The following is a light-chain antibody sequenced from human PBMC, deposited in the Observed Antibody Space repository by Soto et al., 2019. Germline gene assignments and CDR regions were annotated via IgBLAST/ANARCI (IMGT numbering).Light chain of an antibody. J-gene: IGKJ1*01. CDR2: DAS. CDR3: QQYYKWWT. Sequence: IVMTQSPATLSVSPGERATLSCRASQSVSSNLAWYQQKPGQAPRLLIYDASTRATGIPARFSGSGSGTEFTLTISSLQSEDFAVYYCQQYYKWWTFGQGTKVDIK. CDR1: QSVSSN. V-gene: IGKV3-15*01.